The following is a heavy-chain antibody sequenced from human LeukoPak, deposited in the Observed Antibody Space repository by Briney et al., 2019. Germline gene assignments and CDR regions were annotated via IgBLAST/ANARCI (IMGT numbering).Heavy chain of an antibody. Sequence: GGSLRLSCAASGFTFSSYSMNWVRQAPGKGLEWVSSISSSSSYIYYADSVKGRFTIPRDNAKNSLYLQMNSLRAEDTAVYYCARDLYTVTPSFDYWGQGTLVTVSS. CDR1: GFTFSSYS. CDR3: ARDLYTVTPSFDY. D-gene: IGHD4-17*01. CDR2: ISSSSSYI. V-gene: IGHV3-21*01. J-gene: IGHJ4*02.